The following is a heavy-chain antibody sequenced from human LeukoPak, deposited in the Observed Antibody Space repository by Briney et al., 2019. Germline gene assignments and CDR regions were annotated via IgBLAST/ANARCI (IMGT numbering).Heavy chain of an antibody. CDR2: ISSSSSYI. D-gene: IGHD4/OR15-4a*01. J-gene: IGHJ6*02. CDR1: GFTFSSYS. Sequence: GGSLRLSCAASGFTFSSYSMNWVRQAPGKGLEWVSSISSSSSYIYYADSVKGRFTISRDNAKNSLYLQMNSLRAEDTAVYYCARGGGLWSYYYGMDVWGQGTTVTVSS. V-gene: IGHV3-21*01. CDR3: ARGGGLWSYYYGMDV.